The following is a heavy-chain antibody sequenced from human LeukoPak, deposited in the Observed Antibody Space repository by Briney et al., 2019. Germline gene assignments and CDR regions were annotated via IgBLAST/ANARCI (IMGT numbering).Heavy chain of an antibody. CDR2: ISGSGGST. Sequence: GGSLRLSCAASGFTFSSYAMSWVRQAPGKGLEWVSAISGSGGSTYYADSAKGRFTISGDNSKNTLYLQMNSQRAEDTAVYYCAKPGHVDYDYVWGPYYYYYYYMDVWGKGTTVTVSS. D-gene: IGHD3-16*01. J-gene: IGHJ6*03. CDR3: AKPGHVDYDYVWGPYYYYYYYMDV. V-gene: IGHV3-23*01. CDR1: GFTFSSYA.